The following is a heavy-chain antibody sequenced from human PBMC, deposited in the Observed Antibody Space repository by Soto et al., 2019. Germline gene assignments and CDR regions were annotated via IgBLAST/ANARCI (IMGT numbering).Heavy chain of an antibody. Sequence: SETLSLTCAVYGGSFSGYYWSWIRQPPGKGLEWIGEINHSGNTNYNPSLKSRVTISVDTSKNQFSLKLSSVTAADTAVYYCARGVYDFWSGYDYWGQGTLVTVSS. V-gene: IGHV4-34*01. CDR2: INHSGNT. D-gene: IGHD3-3*01. J-gene: IGHJ4*02. CDR1: GGSFSGYY. CDR3: ARGVYDFWSGYDY.